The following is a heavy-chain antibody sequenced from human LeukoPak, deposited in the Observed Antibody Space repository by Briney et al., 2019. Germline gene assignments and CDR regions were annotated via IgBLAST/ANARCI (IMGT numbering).Heavy chain of an antibody. CDR3: ARDLAGHYYGSGSSFDY. CDR1: GFTFSNYW. CDR2: IREDGSEK. Sequence: GGFLRLSCAASGFTFSNYWMSWVRQAPGKGLEWVANIREDGSEKYYVDSVKGQFTISRDNAKNSLFLQMDSLRAEDTAVYYCARDLAGHYYGSGSSFDYWGQGTLVTVS. D-gene: IGHD3-10*01. V-gene: IGHV3-7*01. J-gene: IGHJ4*02.